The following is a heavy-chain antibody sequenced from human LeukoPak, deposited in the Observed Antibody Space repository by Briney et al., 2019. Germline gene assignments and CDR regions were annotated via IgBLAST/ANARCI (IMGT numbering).Heavy chain of an antibody. CDR1: GFTFSTYS. D-gene: IGHD1-1*01. CDR3: ARGRNGWFDP. Sequence: GGSLRLSCAASGFTFSTYSMNWVRQAPGKGLEWVSSISSSSSYIYYADSVKGRFTISRDNAKNSLYLQMNSLRAEDTAVYNCARGRNGWFDPWGQGTLVTVSS. J-gene: IGHJ5*02. CDR2: ISSSSSYI. V-gene: IGHV3-21*01.